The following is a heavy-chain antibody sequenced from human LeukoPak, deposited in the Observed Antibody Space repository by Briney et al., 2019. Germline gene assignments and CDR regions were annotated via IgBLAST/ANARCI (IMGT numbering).Heavy chain of an antibody. Sequence: ASVKVSWKASGYTFTSYDINWVRHATGQGLEWMGWMNPNSGNTGYAQKFQGRVTMTRNTSISTAYMELISLRSEDTAVYYCARGLADILTGYYTYYYYYYGMDVWGQGTTVTVSS. V-gene: IGHV1-8*01. CDR1: GYTFTSYD. CDR3: ARGLADILTGYYTYYYYYYGMDV. CDR2: MNPNSGNT. D-gene: IGHD3-9*01. J-gene: IGHJ6*02.